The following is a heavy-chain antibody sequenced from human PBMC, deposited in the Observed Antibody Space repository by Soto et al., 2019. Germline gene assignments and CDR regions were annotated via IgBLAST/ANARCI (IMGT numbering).Heavy chain of an antibody. V-gene: IGHV5-51*01. Sequence: PGESLKISCKGSGYSFTSYSIGRVRQMPGKGLEWMGIIYPGDSDTRYSPSFQGQVTSSADKSISTAYLQWSSLKASDTAMYYCARHYCSSTSCYPVYYYYYGMDVWGQGTTVTVSS. CDR3: ARHYCSSTSCYPVYYYYYGMDV. CDR1: GYSFTSYS. D-gene: IGHD2-2*01. J-gene: IGHJ6*02. CDR2: IYPGDSDT.